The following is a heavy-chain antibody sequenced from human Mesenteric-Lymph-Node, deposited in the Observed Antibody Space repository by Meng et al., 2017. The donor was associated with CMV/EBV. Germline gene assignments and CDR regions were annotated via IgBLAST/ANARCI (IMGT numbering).Heavy chain of an antibody. V-gene: IGHV3-49*04. J-gene: IGHJ6*02. D-gene: IGHD2-15*01. CDR3: AREVSSSNYYYGMDV. Sequence: GGSLRLSCTASGFTFGDYAMSWVRQAPGKGLEWVGFIRSKAYGGTTEYAASVKGRFTISRDDSKSIAYLQMNSLKTEDTAVYYCAREVSSSNYYYGMDVWGHGTTVTVSS. CDR2: IRSKAYGGTT. CDR1: GFTFGDYA.